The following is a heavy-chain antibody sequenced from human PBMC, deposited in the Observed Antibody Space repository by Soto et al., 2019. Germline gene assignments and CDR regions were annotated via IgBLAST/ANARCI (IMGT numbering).Heavy chain of an antibody. CDR3: AKADGEQWLLPHLDK. CDR1: GFNFKKFA. CDR2: ISCCGGST. Sequence: EVQLLESGGGVVQPGGSLRLSCVASGFNFKKFAMSWVRQAPGEGLEWVSGISCCGGSTLYADSVKGRFSIARDDSTNTLSLQMNNLRVEDTAQYYCAKADGEQWLLPHLDKWGQGTLVTVS. V-gene: IGHV3-23*01. J-gene: IGHJ4*02. D-gene: IGHD6-19*01.